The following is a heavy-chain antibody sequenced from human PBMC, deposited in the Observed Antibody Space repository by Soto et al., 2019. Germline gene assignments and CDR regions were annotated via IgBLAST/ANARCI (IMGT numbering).Heavy chain of an antibody. CDR3: AKDNGNYGSGTFSH. J-gene: IGHJ4*02. Sequence: GGSLRLSCAGVGFTFNTYAMSWVRQAPGKGLEWVAALSGTGDSADYANSVKGRFTVSRDESKTTLYLQMSSLNAEDTAMYYCAKDNGNYGSGTFSHWGQGTLVTDSS. CDR1: GFTFNTYA. D-gene: IGHD3-10*01. V-gene: IGHV3-23*01. CDR2: LSGTGDSA.